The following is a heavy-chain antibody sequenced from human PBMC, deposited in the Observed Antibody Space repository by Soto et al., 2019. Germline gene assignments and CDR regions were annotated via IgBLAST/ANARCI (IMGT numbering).Heavy chain of an antibody. Sequence: GGSLRLSCAASGFTFSSYAMHWVRQAPGKGLEYVSAISSNGGSTYYANSVKGRFTISRDNSKNTLYLQMGSLRAEDMAVYYCARRDFFCGSRYPPSAFHIWCPGLMVT. D-gene: IGHD2-15*01. J-gene: IGHJ3*02. CDR3: ARRDFFCGSRYPPSAFHI. V-gene: IGHV3-64*01. CDR2: ISSNGGST. CDR1: GFTFSSYA.